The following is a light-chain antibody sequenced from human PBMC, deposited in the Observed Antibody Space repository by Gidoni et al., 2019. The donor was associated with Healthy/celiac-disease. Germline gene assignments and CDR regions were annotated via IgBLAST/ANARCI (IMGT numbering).Light chain of an antibody. J-gene: IGKJ4*01. V-gene: IGKV1-5*01. CDR3: QQYNSYLT. CDR1: QSISSW. CDR2: DAS. Sequence: DIQMTQSPSTLSASVGDRVTITCRASQSISSWLAWYQQKPGKAPKLLIYDASRLESGVPSRFSGSGSGPAFTLTISSLQPADFATYYCQQYNSYLTFGGGTKVEIK.